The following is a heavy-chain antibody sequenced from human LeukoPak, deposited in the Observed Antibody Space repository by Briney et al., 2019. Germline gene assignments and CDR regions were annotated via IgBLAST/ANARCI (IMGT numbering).Heavy chain of an antibody. V-gene: IGHV3-23*01. CDR1: GFTFSSYA. D-gene: IGHD4-17*01. Sequence: GGSLRLSCAASGFTFSSYAMGWVRQAPGKGLEWVSAISGSGGSTYYADSAKGRFTISRDNSKNTLYLQMNSLRAEDTAVYYCAKSQSDYGDYAFDYWGQGTLVTVSS. CDR2: ISGSGGST. CDR3: AKSQSDYGDYAFDY. J-gene: IGHJ4*02.